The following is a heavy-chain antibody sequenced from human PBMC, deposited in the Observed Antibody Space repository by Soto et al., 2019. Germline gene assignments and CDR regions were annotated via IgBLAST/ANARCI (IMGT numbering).Heavy chain of an antibody. J-gene: IGHJ4*02. CDR2: IHPGDSNT. Sequence: GESLKISCSTSGYSFTNYWIGWVRQMPGKGLEWMGIIHPGDSNTRYSPSFQGQVTISADKSISTAYLQWSSLKASDTAIYYCARSRTYGGNSFDYWGQGTLVTVYS. CDR3: ARSRTYGGNSFDY. CDR1: GYSFTNYW. V-gene: IGHV5-51*01. D-gene: IGHD2-15*01.